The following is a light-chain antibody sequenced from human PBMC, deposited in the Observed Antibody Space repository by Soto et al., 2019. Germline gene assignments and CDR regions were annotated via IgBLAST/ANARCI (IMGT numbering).Light chain of an antibody. CDR3: QQYNNWPPVT. CDR1: QSVSSN. V-gene: IGKV3-15*01. CDR2: GAS. J-gene: IGKJ4*01. Sequence: EIVMTQSPATLSVSPGERATLSCRASQSVSSNLAWYQQKPGQAPRLLIYGASTRATDIPARFSGSGSGTEFTLTISSLQPEDFAIYYCQQYNNWPPVTFGGGTKVEIK.